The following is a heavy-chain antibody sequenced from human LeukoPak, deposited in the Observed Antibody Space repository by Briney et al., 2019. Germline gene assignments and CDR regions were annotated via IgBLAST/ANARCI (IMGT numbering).Heavy chain of an antibody. V-gene: IGHV4-30-4*01. J-gene: IGHJ5*02. CDR2: IYYSGST. CDR3: ARAGGTYYYGSGNWFDP. D-gene: IGHD3-10*01. Sequence: SETMSLTCTVSGGSISSGDYYWSWIRQPPGKGLEWIGYIYYSGSTYYNPSLKSRVTISVDTSKNQFSLKLSSVTAADTAVYYCARAGGTYYYGSGNWFDPWGQGTLVTVSS. CDR1: GGSISSGDYY.